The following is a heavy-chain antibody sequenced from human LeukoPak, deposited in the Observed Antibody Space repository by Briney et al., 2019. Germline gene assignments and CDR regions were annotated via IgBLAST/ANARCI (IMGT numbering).Heavy chain of an antibody. CDR1: GFTFTSYS. V-gene: IGHV3-7*01. CDR3: TSWGDTTAEYFQR. D-gene: IGHD2-21*02. CDR2: INPDGRDT. Sequence: GGSLRLSCAASGFTFTSYSMNWVRQAPGKGLEWVAHINPDGRDTYYVDSVKGRFTISRDNAQNSMYLQMNSLRVEDTAVYYCTSWGDTTAEYFQRWGQGTLVTVSS. J-gene: IGHJ1*01.